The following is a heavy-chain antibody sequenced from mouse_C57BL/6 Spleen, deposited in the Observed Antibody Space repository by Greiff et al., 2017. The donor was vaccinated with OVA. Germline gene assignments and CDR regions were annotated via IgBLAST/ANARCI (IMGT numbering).Heavy chain of an antibody. Sequence: QVQLQQSGAELVRPGASVTLSCKASGYTFTDYEMHWVKQTPVHGLEWIGAIDPETGGTAYNQKFKGKAILTADKASSTAYMELRSLTSEDAAVYYCTRGGQLDYWGQGTTLTVSS. CDR2: IDPETGGT. J-gene: IGHJ2*01. D-gene: IGHD3-3*01. CDR3: TRGGQLDY. CDR1: GYTFTDYE. V-gene: IGHV1-15*01.